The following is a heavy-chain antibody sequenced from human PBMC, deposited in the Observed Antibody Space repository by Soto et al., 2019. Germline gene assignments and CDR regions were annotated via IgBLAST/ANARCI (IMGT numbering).Heavy chain of an antibody. CDR1: GFTFSSYW. V-gene: IGHV3-74*01. D-gene: IGHD2-15*01. CDR3: ANGGGVVAADDAFDI. CDR2: INSDGSST. J-gene: IGHJ3*02. Sequence: PGGSLRLSCAASGFTFSSYWMHWVRQAPGKGLVWVSRINSDGSSTGYADSVKGRFTISRDNAKNTLYLQMNSLRAEDTAVYYCANGGGVVAADDAFDIWGQGTMVTVSS.